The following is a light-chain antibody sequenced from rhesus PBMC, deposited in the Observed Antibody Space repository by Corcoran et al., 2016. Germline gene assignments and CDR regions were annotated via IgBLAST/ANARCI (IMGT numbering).Light chain of an antibody. CDR3: PHYYGNPYS. V-gene: IGKV1S12*01. Sequence: DIQLTQSPSALSASVGDRVTISCRASQNIYSNLAWYQQNTGKAPKLLIYAAISLQTGIPSRFSGSGALTDFTLPVCSLQPGDSAAYYCPHYYGNPYSFGQGTKVEIK. CDR1: QNIYSN. CDR2: AAI. J-gene: IGKJ2*01.